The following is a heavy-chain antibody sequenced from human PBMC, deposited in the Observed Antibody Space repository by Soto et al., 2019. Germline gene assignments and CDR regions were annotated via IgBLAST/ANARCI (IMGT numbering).Heavy chain of an antibody. D-gene: IGHD3-10*01. CDR2: INAGNGNT. V-gene: IGHV1-3*01. CDR3: ARDAGDTLPRSVANQTSGYFDY. Sequence: ASVKVSCKASGYTFTSYAMHWVRQAPGQRHEWMGWINAGNGNTKYSQKFQGRVTITRDTSASTAYMELSSLRSEDTAVYYCARDAGDTLPRSVANQTSGYFDYWGQGTLVTGSS. J-gene: IGHJ4*02. CDR1: GYTFTSYA.